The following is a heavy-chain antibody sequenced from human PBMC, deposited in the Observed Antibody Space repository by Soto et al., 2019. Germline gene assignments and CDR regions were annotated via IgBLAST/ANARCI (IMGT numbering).Heavy chain of an antibody. D-gene: IGHD2-8*01. CDR3: ARARNNNDTRLDV. Sequence: GGSLRLSCVTSGITLAAHGMHWFRQAPGKGLEWVALSWYDGKTFYGDSVKGRFTISRDTSTVFLDMRSLRPDDTAVYFCARARNNNDTRLDVWGQGTTVTVYS. J-gene: IGHJ6*02. V-gene: IGHV3-33*01. CDR2: SWYDGKT. CDR1: GITLAAHG.